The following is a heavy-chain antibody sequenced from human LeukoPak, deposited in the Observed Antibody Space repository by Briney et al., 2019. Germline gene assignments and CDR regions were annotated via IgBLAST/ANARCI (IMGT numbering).Heavy chain of an antibody. CDR3: TRDIVGSNY. J-gene: IGHJ4*02. CDR2: IRSKANNYAT. D-gene: IGHD5-12*01. CDR1: GFTFSGSA. V-gene: IGHV3-73*01. Sequence: GSLRLSCAASGFTFSGSAMHWVRQASGKGLGWVGRIRSKANNYATAYVASVKGRFTISRDDSKNTAYLQMNSLKTEDTAVYYCTRDIVGSNYWGQRTLVTVSS.